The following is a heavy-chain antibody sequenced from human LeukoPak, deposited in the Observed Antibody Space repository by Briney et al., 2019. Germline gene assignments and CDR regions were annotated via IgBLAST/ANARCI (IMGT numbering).Heavy chain of an antibody. Sequence: SETLSLTCTVSGGSISSSSYYWGWIRQPPGKGLEWIGSIYYSGSTYYNPSLKSRVTISVDTSKNQFSLKLSSVTAADTAVYYCAANSGSYQRRKSFDYWGQGTLVTVSS. CDR2: IYYSGST. V-gene: IGHV4-39*01. CDR3: AANSGSYQRRKSFDY. D-gene: IGHD1-26*01. J-gene: IGHJ4*02. CDR1: GGSISSSSYY.